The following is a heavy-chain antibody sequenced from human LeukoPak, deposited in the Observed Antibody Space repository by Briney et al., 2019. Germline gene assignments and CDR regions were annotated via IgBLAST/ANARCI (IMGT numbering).Heavy chain of an antibody. V-gene: IGHV1-8*02. CDR3: ARDGATGGRYREWSGESNYYYYYYMDV. Sequence: ASVKVSCKASGYTFTSYAMNWVRQATGQGLEWMGWMNPNSGNTGYAQKFQGRVTMTRNTSISTAYMELSSLRSEDTAVYYCARDGATGGRYREWSGESNYYYYYYMDVWGKGTTVTISS. J-gene: IGHJ6*03. CDR1: GYTFTSYA. D-gene: IGHD3-10*01. CDR2: MNPNSGNT.